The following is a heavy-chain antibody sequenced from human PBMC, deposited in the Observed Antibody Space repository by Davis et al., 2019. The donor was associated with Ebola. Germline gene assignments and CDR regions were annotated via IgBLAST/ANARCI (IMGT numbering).Heavy chain of an antibody. Sequence: GESLKISCAASGFTFSSYAMSWVRQAPGKGLEWVSAISGSGGSTYYADSVKGRFTTSRDNSKNTLYLQMNSLRAEDTAVYYCARDYGDYAEGYYYYYGMDVWGQGTTVTVSS. CDR1: GFTFSSYA. J-gene: IGHJ6*02. D-gene: IGHD4-17*01. CDR3: ARDYGDYAEGYYYYYGMDV. V-gene: IGHV3-23*01. CDR2: ISGSGGST.